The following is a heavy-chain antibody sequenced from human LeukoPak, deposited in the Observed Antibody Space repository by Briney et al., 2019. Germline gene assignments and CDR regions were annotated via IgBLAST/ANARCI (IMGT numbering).Heavy chain of an antibody. Sequence: PGGSLRLSCAASGFTVSSNYMIWVRQAPGKGLEWVSILYSAGATYYADSVKGRFTISRDNSKNTLYLQMNSLRVEDTAVYYCASGGTGARKFYSDPFHYWGQGTLVTVSS. CDR2: LYSAGAT. J-gene: IGHJ4*02. V-gene: IGHV3-53*01. CDR1: GFTVSSNY. D-gene: IGHD2-15*01. CDR3: ASGGTGARKFYSDPFHY.